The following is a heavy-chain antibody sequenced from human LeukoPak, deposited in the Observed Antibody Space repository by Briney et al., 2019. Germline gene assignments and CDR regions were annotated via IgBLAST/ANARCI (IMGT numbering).Heavy chain of an antibody. Sequence: PGGSLRLSCAASGFTFSSYGMHWVRQAPGKGLEWVAFIRYDGSNKYYADSVKGRFTISRDNSKNTLYLQMNSLRAEDTAVYYCAKLVVGSYHRRVDYWGQGTLVTVSS. D-gene: IGHD1-26*01. J-gene: IGHJ4*02. CDR3: AKLVVGSYHRRVDY. CDR1: GFTFSSYG. CDR2: IRYDGSNK. V-gene: IGHV3-30*02.